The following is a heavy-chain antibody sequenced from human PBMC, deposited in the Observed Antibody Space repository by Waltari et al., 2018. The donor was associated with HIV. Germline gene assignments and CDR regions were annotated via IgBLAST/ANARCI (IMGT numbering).Heavy chain of an antibody. D-gene: IGHD2-21*02. CDR1: GFTFGSVW. J-gene: IGHJ3*01. CDR3: TSIFEVLAAIRPGGV. CDR2: IRSESDGATT. V-gene: IGHV3-15*01. Sequence: EVLLVESGGGLVKPGGSLSLTGEASGFTFGSVWSSWVRQAPGKGLEWVARIRSESDGATTDYAAPVKDRFSISRDDSKNMLYLEMNSLKTEDTAVYYCTSIFEVLAAIRPGGVWGRGTMVTVSS.